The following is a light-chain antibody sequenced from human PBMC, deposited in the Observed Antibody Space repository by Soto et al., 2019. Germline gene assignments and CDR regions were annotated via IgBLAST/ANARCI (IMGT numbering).Light chain of an antibody. J-gene: IGKJ5*01. Sequence: DIVLTQSPGTLSFYPGERATLSCRASQSVSNNYLAWYQQKPGQAPRLLIYGASNRANGVPARFGGSGSGTDFTLTINSLEPEDFAVYYCQQRNVWPPITFGQGTRLEI. V-gene: IGKV3-11*01. CDR2: GAS. CDR3: QQRNVWPPIT. CDR1: QSVSNNY.